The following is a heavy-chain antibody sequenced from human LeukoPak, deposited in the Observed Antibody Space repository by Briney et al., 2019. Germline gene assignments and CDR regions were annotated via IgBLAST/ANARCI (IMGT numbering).Heavy chain of an antibody. CDR3: ARELPRWSSGWYRGIDP. CDR2: INHSGST. V-gene: IGHV4-34*01. D-gene: IGHD6-19*01. Sequence: SETLSLTCAVYGGSFSGYYWSWIRQPPGKGLEWIGEINHSGSTNYNPSLKSRVTISVDTSKNQFSLKLSSVTAADTAVYYRARELPRWSSGWYRGIDPWGQGTLVTVSS. CDR1: GGSFSGYY. J-gene: IGHJ5*02.